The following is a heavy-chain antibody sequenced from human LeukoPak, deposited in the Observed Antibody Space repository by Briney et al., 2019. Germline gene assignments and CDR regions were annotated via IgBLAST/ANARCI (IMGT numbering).Heavy chain of an antibody. CDR3: ARDGHYGGYALPGKTDY. D-gene: IGHD4-17*01. J-gene: IGHJ4*02. CDR2: ISYDGSNK. Sequence: PGRSLRLSCAASGFTFSSYAMHWVRQAPGKGLEWVAVISYDGSNKYYADSVKGRFTISRDNSKNTLYLQMNSLRAEDTAVYYCARDGHYGGYALPGKTDYWGQGTLVTVSS. CDR1: GFTFSSYA. V-gene: IGHV3-30-3*01.